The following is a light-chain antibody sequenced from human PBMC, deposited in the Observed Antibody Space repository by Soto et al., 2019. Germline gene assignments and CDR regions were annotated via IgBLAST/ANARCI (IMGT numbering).Light chain of an antibody. V-gene: IGLV2-14*01. CDR3: SSYTSSSTLPYV. CDR1: SSDVGGYNY. CDR2: DVS. Sequence: QSVLTQPASVSGSPGQSITISCPGTSSDVGGYNYVSWYQQHPGKAPKLMIYDVSNRPSGVSNRFSGSKSGNTASLTISGLQAEDEADYYCSSYTSSSTLPYVFGTGTKLTVL. J-gene: IGLJ1*01.